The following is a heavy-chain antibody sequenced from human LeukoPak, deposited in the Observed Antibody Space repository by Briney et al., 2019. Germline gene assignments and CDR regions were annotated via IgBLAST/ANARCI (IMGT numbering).Heavy chain of an antibody. CDR1: GGSFSGYY. J-gene: IGHJ6*04. CDR3: AELGITMIGGV. V-gene: IGHV3-11*04. CDR2: ISRDATII. D-gene: IGHD3-10*02. Sequence: LSLTCAVYGGSFSGYYWSWIRQPPGKGLEWVAYISRDATIIYYSDSVKGRFTISRDNAKSSLYLQMNSLRAEDTAVYYCAELGITMIGGVWGKGTTVTISS.